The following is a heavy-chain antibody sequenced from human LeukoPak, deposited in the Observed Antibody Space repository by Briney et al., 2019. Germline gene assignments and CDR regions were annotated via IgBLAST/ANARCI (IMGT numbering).Heavy chain of an antibody. CDR3: ARQVVAVAGTGYFDY. J-gene: IGHJ4*02. CDR2: IYYSGTT. D-gene: IGHD6-19*01. CDR1: GGSISSYY. Sequence: KPSETLSLTCTVSGGSISSYYWSWIRQPPGKGPEWIGYIYYSGTTNYNPSLKSRVTISVDTSKNQFSLKLNSVTAADTAVYFCARQVVAVAGTGYFDYWGQGTLVTVSS. V-gene: IGHV4-59*08.